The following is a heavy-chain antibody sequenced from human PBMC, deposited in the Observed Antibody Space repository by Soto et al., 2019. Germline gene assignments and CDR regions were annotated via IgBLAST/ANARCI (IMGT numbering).Heavy chain of an antibody. V-gene: IGHV4-39*01. J-gene: IGHJ5*01. CDR3: GRVVEGATRHTDFDS. CDR2: VYYSGCA. D-gene: IGHD2-21*01. CDR1: GVSIHNSHSF. Sequence: QVHLQESGPGLVKPSETLSLTCAVSGVSIHNSHSFWGWIRQPPGKGLEFIANVYYSGCAHYNPSFKSRVTISVYTATNQVSLRMSSVTAADTAVYFCGRVVEGATRHTDFDSWGQGTLVTVSS.